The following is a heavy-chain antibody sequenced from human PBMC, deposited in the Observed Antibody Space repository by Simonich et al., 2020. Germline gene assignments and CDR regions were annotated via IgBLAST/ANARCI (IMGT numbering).Heavy chain of an antibody. CDR2: INPNRGGT. CDR1: GYTFTGYY. V-gene: IGHV1-2*02. CDR3: ARVRFEAFDI. J-gene: IGHJ3*02. Sequence: QVQLVQSGAEVKKPGASVKVSCKASGYTFTGYYMHWVRQAPGQGLEWRGWINPNRGGTNNAQKFQVRVTMTRDTSISTAYMELSRLRSDDTAVYYCARVRFEAFDIWGQGTMVTVSS.